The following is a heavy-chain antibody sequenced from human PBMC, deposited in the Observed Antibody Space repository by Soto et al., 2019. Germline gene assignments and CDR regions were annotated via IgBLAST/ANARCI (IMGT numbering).Heavy chain of an antibody. Sequence: GASVKVSCKASGYTFTSYGISWVRQAPGQGLEWMGWISAYNGNTNYAQRLQGRVTMTTDTSTSTAYTELRSLRSDDTAVYYCARERMVRGVMGPYYYYYGMDVWGQGTTVTVS. D-gene: IGHD3-10*01. CDR1: GYTFTSYG. J-gene: IGHJ6*02. V-gene: IGHV1-18*01. CDR2: ISAYNGNT. CDR3: ARERMVRGVMGPYYYYYGMDV.